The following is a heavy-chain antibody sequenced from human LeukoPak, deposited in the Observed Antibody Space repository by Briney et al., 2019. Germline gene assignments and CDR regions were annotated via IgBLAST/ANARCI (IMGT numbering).Heavy chain of an antibody. J-gene: IGHJ4*02. CDR1: GDSITGYY. CDR2: ISGSGGST. Sequence: PSETLSLTCSVSGDSITGYYWGWIRQPPGKGLEWVSAISGSGGSTYYADSVKGRFTISRDNSKNTLYLQMNSLRAEDTAVYYCAKPSSTRGPYYFDYWGQGTLVTVSS. CDR3: AKPSSTRGPYYFDY. V-gene: IGHV3-23*01. D-gene: IGHD2-15*01.